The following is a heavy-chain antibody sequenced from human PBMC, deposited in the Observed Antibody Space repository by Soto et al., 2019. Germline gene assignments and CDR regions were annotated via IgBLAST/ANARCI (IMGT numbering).Heavy chain of an antibody. J-gene: IGHJ2*01. D-gene: IGHD2-15*01. CDR1: GFTFSDYY. CDR3: ARDGRIRRPDWYFDL. Sequence: PGGSLRLSCEASGFTFSDYYMNWVRQAPGKGLEWVSYISRSGSTIYYADSVKGRVTISRDNAKNSLYLQMNSLRAEDTAVYYCARDGRIRRPDWYFDLWGRGTLVTVSS. V-gene: IGHV3-11*04. CDR2: ISRSGSTI.